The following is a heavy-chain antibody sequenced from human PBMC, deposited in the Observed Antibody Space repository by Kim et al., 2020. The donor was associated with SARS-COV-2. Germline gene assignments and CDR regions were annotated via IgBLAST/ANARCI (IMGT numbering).Heavy chain of an antibody. D-gene: IGHD6-13*01. V-gene: IGHV4-59*13. CDR2: IYYSGST. Sequence: SETLSLTCTVSGGSISSYYWSWIRQPPGKGLEWIGYIYYSGSTNYNPSLKSRVTISVDTSKNQFSLKLSSVTAADTAVYYCARVLAPYSSSWLTYYYYGMDVWGQGTTVTVSS. CDR3: ARVLAPYSSSWLTYYYYGMDV. CDR1: GGSISSYY. J-gene: IGHJ6*02.